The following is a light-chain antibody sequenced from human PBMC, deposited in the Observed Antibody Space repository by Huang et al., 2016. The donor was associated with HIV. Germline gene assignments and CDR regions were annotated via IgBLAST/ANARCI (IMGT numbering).Light chain of an antibody. J-gene: IGKJ1*01. Sequence: DIVMTQSPDSLAVSLGETAHLTCRSSQSLLSSSTNKNYLAWFQQKSGRPPKLLMFWAYKREAGGPDRFSGSGSGAHFTLSISNVKTEDLAVYYCQQYYKSPQTFGSGTRLGI. CDR1: QSLLSSSTNKNY. CDR3: QQYYKSPQT. CDR2: WAY. V-gene: IGKV4-1*01.